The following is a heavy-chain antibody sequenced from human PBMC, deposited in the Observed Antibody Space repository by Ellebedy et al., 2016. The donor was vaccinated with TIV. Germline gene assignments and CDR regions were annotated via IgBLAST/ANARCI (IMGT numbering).Heavy chain of an antibody. V-gene: IGHV3-30*01. D-gene: IGHD6-13*01. Sequence: GESLKISCAASGFSFSTYTMHWVRQTPGEGPEWVAVISYDGTSQYYADSVKGRFTISRDNSKNTLYLQMNSLRAEDTAVYHCAKDRGSSSWYYFDYWGQGTLVTVSS. J-gene: IGHJ4*02. CDR3: AKDRGSSSWYYFDY. CDR2: ISYDGTSQ. CDR1: GFSFSTYT.